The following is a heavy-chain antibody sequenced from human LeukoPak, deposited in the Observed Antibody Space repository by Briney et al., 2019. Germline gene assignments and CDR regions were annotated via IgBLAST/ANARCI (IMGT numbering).Heavy chain of an antibody. D-gene: IGHD6-13*01. Sequence: GGSLRLSCAASGFTFSSYWMSWVRQSPGKGLEWVSGISGTSGTTYYADSVKGRFTISRDNSKNTLYLQMNSLRSEDTAVYYCAKESEAIAAAGTLDSWGQGTLVTVSS. CDR3: AKESEAIAAAGTLDS. J-gene: IGHJ4*02. V-gene: IGHV3-23*01. CDR1: GFTFSSYW. CDR2: ISGTSGTT.